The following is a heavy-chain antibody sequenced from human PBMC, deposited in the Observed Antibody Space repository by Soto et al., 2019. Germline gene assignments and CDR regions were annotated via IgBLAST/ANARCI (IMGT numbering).Heavy chain of an antibody. J-gene: IGHJ6*02. Sequence: EVQLLESGGAPVQSGGSLRISCVASGFTFENYAMSWVRQAPGKGLEWVSAISGSGGTTYYSDSVKGRFTISRDNSKNTVYLQMNDLRVEDAAEYFCAKDSWAIFGVPAGEYYAMDVWGQGTTVTVSS. CDR3: AKDSWAIFGVPAGEYYAMDV. D-gene: IGHD3-3*01. CDR1: GFTFENYA. CDR2: ISGSGGTT. V-gene: IGHV3-23*01.